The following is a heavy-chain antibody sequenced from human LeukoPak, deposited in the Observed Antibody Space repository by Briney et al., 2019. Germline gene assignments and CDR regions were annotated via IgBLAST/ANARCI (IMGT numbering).Heavy chain of an antibody. CDR3: VRGTGY. Sequence: GSLRLSCSVSGFTSSTYVMHWVRQAPGKGLEYVSAISSNGDNTYYADSVKGRFTISRDNSKNTLYLQMSSLRADDTAVYYCVRGTGYWGQGTLVTVSS. J-gene: IGHJ4*02. CDR2: ISSNGDNT. V-gene: IGHV3-64D*06. CDR1: GFTSSTYV.